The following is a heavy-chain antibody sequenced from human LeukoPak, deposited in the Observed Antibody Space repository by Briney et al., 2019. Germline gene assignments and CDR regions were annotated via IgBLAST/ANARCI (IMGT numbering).Heavy chain of an antibody. Sequence: PSGTLSLTCAVYGGSFSGYYWSWIRQPPGKGLEWIGEINHSGSTNYNPSLKSRVTISVDTSKNQFSLKLSSVTAADTAVYYCARAPGRRYFDYWGQGTLVTVSS. CDR1: GGSFSGYY. CDR2: INHSGST. D-gene: IGHD1-14*01. J-gene: IGHJ4*02. CDR3: ARAPGRRYFDY. V-gene: IGHV4-34*01.